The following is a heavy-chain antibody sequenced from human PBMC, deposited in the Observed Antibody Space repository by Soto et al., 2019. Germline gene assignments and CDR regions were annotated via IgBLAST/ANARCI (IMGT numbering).Heavy chain of an antibody. D-gene: IGHD5-12*01. CDR3: ARSSGYDNLSIDY. CDR2: IYYSGST. Sequence: PSETLSLTCTVSGGSISSYYWSWIRQPPGKGLEWIGYIYYSGSTNYNPSLKSRVTISVDTSKNQLSLKLSSVTAADTAVYYCARSSGYDNLSIDYWGQGTLVTVSS. J-gene: IGHJ4*02. CDR1: GGSISSYY. V-gene: IGHV4-59*01.